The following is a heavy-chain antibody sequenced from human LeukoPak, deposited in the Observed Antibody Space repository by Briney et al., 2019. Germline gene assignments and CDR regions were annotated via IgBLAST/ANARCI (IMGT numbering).Heavy chain of an antibody. CDR1: GGTLSSYA. J-gene: IGHJ4*02. Sequence: ASVKVSCKASGGTLSSYAISWVRQAPGQGLEWMGWINPNSGGTNYAQKFQGRVTMTRDTSISTAYMELSRLRSDDTAVYYCARDFIVVVPAAITAPGLDYWGQGTLVTVSS. V-gene: IGHV1-2*02. CDR3: ARDFIVVVPAAITAPGLDY. D-gene: IGHD2-2*01. CDR2: INPNSGGT.